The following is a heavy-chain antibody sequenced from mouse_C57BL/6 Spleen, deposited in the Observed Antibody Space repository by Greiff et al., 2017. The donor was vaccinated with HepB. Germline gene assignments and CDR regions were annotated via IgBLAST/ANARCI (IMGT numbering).Heavy chain of an antibody. CDR2: IYPGSGNT. CDR3: ARAFYGSSYYAMDY. Sequence: QVHVKQSGAELGRPGASVKLSCKASGYTFTDYYINWVKQRPGQGLEWIARIYPGSGNTYYNEKFKGKATLTAEKSSSTAYMQLSSLTSEDSAVYFCARAFYGSSYYAMDYWGQGTSVTVSS. V-gene: IGHV1-76*01. J-gene: IGHJ4*01. CDR1: GYTFTDYY. D-gene: IGHD1-1*01.